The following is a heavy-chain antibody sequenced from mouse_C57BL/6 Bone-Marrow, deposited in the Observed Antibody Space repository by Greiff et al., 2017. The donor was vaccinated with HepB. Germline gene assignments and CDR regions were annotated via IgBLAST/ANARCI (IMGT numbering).Heavy chain of an antibody. V-gene: IGHV5-6*01. D-gene: IGHD1-1*01. CDR3: ARDRDYYGSRWYFDV. CDR2: ISSGGSYT. CDR1: GFTFSSYG. Sequence: EVQLVESGGDLVKPGGSLKLSCAASGFTFSSYGMSWVRQTPDKRLEWVATISSGGSYTYYPDSVKGRFTISRDNAKNNLYLQMSHLKSEDTAMYYCARDRDYYGSRWYFDVWGTGTTVTVSS. J-gene: IGHJ1*03.